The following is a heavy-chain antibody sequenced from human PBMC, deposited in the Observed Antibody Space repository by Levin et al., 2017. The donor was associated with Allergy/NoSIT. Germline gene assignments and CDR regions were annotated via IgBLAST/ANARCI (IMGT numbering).Heavy chain of an antibody. CDR3: ARAYCSGVAGYNNLDY. D-gene: IGHD2-15*01. CDR1: GDTFSSYT. J-gene: IGHJ4*02. Sequence: ASVKVSCKASGDTFSSYTISWVRQAPGQGLEWMGGIIPIPGTANYAQKFQGRVTITADESTSTAYMELSSLRSEDTAMYYCARAYCSGVAGYNNLDYWGQGTLVIVSS. V-gene: IGHV1-69*13. CDR2: IIPIPGTA.